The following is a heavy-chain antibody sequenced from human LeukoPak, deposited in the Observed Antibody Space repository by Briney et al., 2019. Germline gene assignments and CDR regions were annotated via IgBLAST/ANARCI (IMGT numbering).Heavy chain of an antibody. D-gene: IGHD1-26*01. CDR2: ISTDGSYK. Sequence: GGSLRLSCEASGFSFRTYGMHWVRQAPGKGLEWVTVISTDGSYKSYADSVKGRFAISRDNSKNTPYLQMNSLRAEDTAVYYCAKDPSWEPPGNWGQGTLVTVSS. CDR3: AKDPSWEPPGN. J-gene: IGHJ4*02. V-gene: IGHV3-30*18. CDR1: GFSFRTYG.